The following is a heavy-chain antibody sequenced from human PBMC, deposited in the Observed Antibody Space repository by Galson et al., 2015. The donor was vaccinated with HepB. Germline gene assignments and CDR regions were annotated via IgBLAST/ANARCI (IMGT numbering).Heavy chain of an antibody. V-gene: IGHV3-21*01. Sequence: SLRLSCAASGFTFSSYNMNWVRQAPGKGLEWVSSISSSSSYIYYADSVKGRFTISRDNAKNSLYLQINSLRAEDTAVYYCERGSAVVVGYFDYWGQGTLVTVSS. J-gene: IGHJ4*02. CDR2: ISSSSSYI. CDR3: ERGSAVVVGYFDY. D-gene: IGHD2-15*01. CDR1: GFTFSSYN.